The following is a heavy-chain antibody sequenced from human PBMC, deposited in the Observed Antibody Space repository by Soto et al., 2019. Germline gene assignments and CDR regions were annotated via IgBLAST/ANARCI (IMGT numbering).Heavy chain of an antibody. CDR3: VRDRYSSSGWFDP. V-gene: IGHV6-1*01. CDR1: GDSVSSNSAT. Sequence: SQTLSLPCAISGDSVSSNSATWNWIRQSPSRGLEWLGRTYYRSKWYNDYALSEKGRMTINPDTSKNQFSLQLNSVTPEDTAVYYCVRDRYSSSGWFDPWGQGTPVTVSS. D-gene: IGHD3-10*01. CDR2: TYYRSKWYN. J-gene: IGHJ5*02.